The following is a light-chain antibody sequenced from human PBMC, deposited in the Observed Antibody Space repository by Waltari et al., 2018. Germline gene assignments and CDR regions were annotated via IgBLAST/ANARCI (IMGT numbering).Light chain of an antibody. Sequence: DIQMTQSPSTLSASVGDRVTITCRASQSISSWLAWYRQKPGKAPKLLIYKASSLESGVPSRFSGSGSGTEFTLTISSLQPDDFATYYCQQYDNYWTFGQGTKVEIK. V-gene: IGKV1-5*03. CDR1: QSISSW. CDR2: KAS. CDR3: QQYDNYWT. J-gene: IGKJ1*01.